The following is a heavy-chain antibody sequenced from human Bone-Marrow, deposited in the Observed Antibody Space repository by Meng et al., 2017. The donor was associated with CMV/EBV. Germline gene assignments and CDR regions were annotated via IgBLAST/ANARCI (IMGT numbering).Heavy chain of an antibody. Sequence: AAVQVSCKASGYTFTSCGTSWGRQAPGQGLEGRGWISAYNGNTNYAQKLQGRVTMTTDTSTSTAYMELRSLRSDDTAVYYCARYLSGFTVTHTANCYYYGMDVWGQGNTVTVYS. D-gene: IGHD4-11*01. V-gene: IGHV1-18*01. CDR1: GYTFTSCG. CDR3: ARYLSGFTVTHTANCYYYGMDV. CDR2: ISAYNGNT. J-gene: IGHJ6*02.